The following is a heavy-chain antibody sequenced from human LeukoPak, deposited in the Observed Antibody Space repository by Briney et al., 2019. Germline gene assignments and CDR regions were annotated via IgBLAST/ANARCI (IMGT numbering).Heavy chain of an antibody. CDR3: ARRTRWELLPAFDI. CDR2: IYYSGST. V-gene: IGHV4-39*01. D-gene: IGHD1-26*01. CDR1: GGSISSSSYY. Sequence: PSETLSLTCTVSGGSISSSSYYWGWIRQPPGKGLEWIGSIYYSGSTFYNPSLKIRVTISVDTSKNQFSLKLSSVTAADTAVYYCARRTRWELLPAFDIWGQGTMVTVSS. J-gene: IGHJ3*02.